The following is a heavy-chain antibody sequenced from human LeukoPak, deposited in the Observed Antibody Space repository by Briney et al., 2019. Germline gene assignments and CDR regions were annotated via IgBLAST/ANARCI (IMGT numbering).Heavy chain of an antibody. D-gene: IGHD1-26*01. J-gene: IGHJ4*02. CDR3: AKDVGKWESLHFFDY. CDR1: GFTLSTNA. Sequence: GGSLRLSCLTSGFTLSTNAMSWVRQAPGKGLEWLSGSGSGASTYYADSVKGRFTISRDDSRNTLYLQMNSLRGDDTAVYYCAKDVGKWESLHFFDYWGQGTLVTVSS. CDR2: SGSGAST. V-gene: IGHV3-23*01.